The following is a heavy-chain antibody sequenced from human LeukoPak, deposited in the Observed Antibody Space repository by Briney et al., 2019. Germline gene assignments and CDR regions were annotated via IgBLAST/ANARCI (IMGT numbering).Heavy chain of an antibody. D-gene: IGHD3-22*01. CDR3: ARGGRGSAAVVAPRSFDI. J-gene: IGHJ3*02. CDR1: GFTVSSIH. CDR2: TYTGGNS. Sequence: GGSLRLSCAASGFTVSSIHMVWVRQAPGKGLEWVSVTYTGGNSYYADSVKGRFIISRDISKNTLYLQMNSLRAEDSAPYYCARGGRGSAAVVAPRSFDIWGQGTMVTVSS. V-gene: IGHV3-53*01.